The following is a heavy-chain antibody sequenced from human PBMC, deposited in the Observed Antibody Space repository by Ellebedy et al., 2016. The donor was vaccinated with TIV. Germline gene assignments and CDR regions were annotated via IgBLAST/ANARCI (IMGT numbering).Heavy chain of an antibody. V-gene: IGHV7-4-1*02. D-gene: IGHD3-9*01. CDR1: GYTFTSYA. CDR2: INTNTGNP. Sequence: AASVKVSCKASGYTFTSYAMNWVRQAPGQGLEWMGWINTNTGNPTYAQAFTGRFVFSLDTSVSTAYLQISSLKADDTAVYYCARNHYDFLTAYARPPNYWGQGTLVTVSS. CDR3: ARNHYDFLTAYARPPNY. J-gene: IGHJ4*02.